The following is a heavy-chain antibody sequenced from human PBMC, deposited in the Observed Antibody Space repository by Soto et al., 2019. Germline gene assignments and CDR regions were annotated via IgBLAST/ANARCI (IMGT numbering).Heavy chain of an antibody. CDR1: GFTFSSYA. CDR3: ARDGALAYCGGDCYSTYYYYGMDV. Sequence: GGSLRLSCAASGFTFSSYAMHWVRQAPGKGLEWVAVISYDGSNKYYADSVKGRFTISRGNSKNTLYLQMNSLRAEDTAVYYCARDGALAYCGGDCYSTYYYYGMDVWGQGTTVTVSS. CDR2: ISYDGSNK. D-gene: IGHD2-21*02. J-gene: IGHJ6*02. V-gene: IGHV3-30-3*01.